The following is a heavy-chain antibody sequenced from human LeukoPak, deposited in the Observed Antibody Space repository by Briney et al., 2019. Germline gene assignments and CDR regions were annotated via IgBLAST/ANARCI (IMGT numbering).Heavy chain of an antibody. CDR3: ARYNYGQIFDY. CDR1: GGSISSSSYY. V-gene: IGHV4-39*01. J-gene: IGHJ4*02. D-gene: IGHD5-18*01. CDR2: IYYSGST. Sequence: PSETLSLTCTVSGGSISSSSYYWGWIRQPPGKGLEWIGGIYYSGSTSYNPSLKSRVTISVDTSKNQFSLKLSSVTAADTAVYYCARYNYGQIFDYWGQGTLVNVSS.